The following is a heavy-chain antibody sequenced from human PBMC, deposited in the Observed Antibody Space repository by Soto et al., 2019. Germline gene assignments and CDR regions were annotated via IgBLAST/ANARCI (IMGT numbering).Heavy chain of an antibody. CDR1: GYSFTSYW. J-gene: IGHJ6*02. CDR2: IYPGDSDT. D-gene: IGHD4-4*01. Sequence: PGESLKISCKGSGYSFTSYWIGWVRQMPGKGLEWMGIIYPGDSDTRYSPSFQGQVTISADKSISTAYLQWSSLKASDTAMYYCARSTVTTESYYYYGMAVWGQGTTVTV. CDR3: ARSTVTTESYYYYGMAV. V-gene: IGHV5-51*01.